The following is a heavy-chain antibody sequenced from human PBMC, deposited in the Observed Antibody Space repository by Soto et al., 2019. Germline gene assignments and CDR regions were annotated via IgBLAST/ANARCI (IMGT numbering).Heavy chain of an antibody. CDR2: IYYSGST. CDR1: GGSISSYY. V-gene: IGHV4-59*08. CDR3: AGATGTTFLYYYYYYMDV. Sequence: QVQLQESGPGLVKPSETLSLTCTVSGGSISSYYWSWIRQPPGKGLEWSGDIYYSGSTNDNPSLKSRFTISVDTATNQFSLKLSSVTAADTAVYYWAGATGTTFLYYYYYYMDVWGKGTTVTVSS. J-gene: IGHJ6*03. D-gene: IGHD1-1*01.